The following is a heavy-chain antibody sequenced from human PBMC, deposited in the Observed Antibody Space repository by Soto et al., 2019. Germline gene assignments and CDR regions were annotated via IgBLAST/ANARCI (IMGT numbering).Heavy chain of an antibody. V-gene: IGHV1-69*13. CDR1: GGTFSSYA. Sequence: GASVKVSCKASGGTFSSYAISWVRQAPGQGLERMGGIIPIFGTANYAQKFQGRVTITADESTSTAYMELSSLRSEDTAVYYCARMVQGGSSGNWFDPWGQGTLVTVSS. D-gene: IGHD3-10*01. J-gene: IGHJ5*02. CDR2: IIPIFGTA. CDR3: ARMVQGGSSGNWFDP.